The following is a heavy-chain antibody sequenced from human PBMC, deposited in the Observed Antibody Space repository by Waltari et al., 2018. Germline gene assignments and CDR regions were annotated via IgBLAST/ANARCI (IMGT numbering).Heavy chain of an antibody. CDR3: AHGFMVRGVIATRYGMDV. CDR1: GGSFSGYY. J-gene: IGHJ6*02. CDR2: INHSGST. Sequence: QVQLQQWGAGLLKPSETLSLTCAVYGGSFSGYYWSWIRQPPGKGLEWIGEINHSGSTNYNPSLKSRVTISVDTSKNQFSLKLSSVTAADTAVYYCAHGFMVRGVIATRYGMDVWGQGTTVTVSS. D-gene: IGHD3-10*01. V-gene: IGHV4-34*01.